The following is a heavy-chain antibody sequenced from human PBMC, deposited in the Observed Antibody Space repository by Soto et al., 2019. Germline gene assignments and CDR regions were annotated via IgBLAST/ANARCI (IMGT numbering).Heavy chain of an antibody. J-gene: IGHJ4*02. CDR1: GFPFTSYG. D-gene: IGHD3-10*01. CDR2: ISYDGSNK. Sequence: QVQLVESGGGVVQPGRSLRLSCAASGFPFTSYGMHWVREGPGKGLEWVAVISYDGSNKFYADSVKGRFTISGDNSKNTLYLQMNSLRPEDTALYYCVGGQYYFDYRGQGTLVIVSS. CDR3: VGGQYYFDY. V-gene: IGHV3-30*03.